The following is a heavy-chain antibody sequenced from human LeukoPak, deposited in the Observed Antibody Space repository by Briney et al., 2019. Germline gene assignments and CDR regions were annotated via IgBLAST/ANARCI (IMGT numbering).Heavy chain of an antibody. CDR2: INPNSGGT. Sequence: ASVKVSCKASGYTFTGYYMHWVRQAPGQGLEWMGWINPNSGGTNYAQKFQGRVTMTRDTSISTAYMELSRLRSDDTAVYYCGRSSSWYISGFDYWGQRTLVTVSS. V-gene: IGHV1-2*02. CDR3: GRSSSWYISGFDY. CDR1: GYTFTGYY. J-gene: IGHJ4*02. D-gene: IGHD6-13*01.